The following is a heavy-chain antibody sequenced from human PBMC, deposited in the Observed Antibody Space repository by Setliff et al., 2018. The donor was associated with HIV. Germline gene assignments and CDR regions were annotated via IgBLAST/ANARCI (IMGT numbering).Heavy chain of an antibody. CDR2: INPSGGST. CDR1: GYTFTSYY. CDR3: ARRGVPQQIDLDS. J-gene: IGHJ5*01. Sequence: ASVKVSCKASGYTFTSYYIHWVRQAPGQGLEWMGRINPSGGSTSYAQKFQGRVTMTRDTSTSTVYMELSSLRSEDTAVYYCARRGVPQQIDLDSWGHGTLVTVPQ. D-gene: IGHD3-10*01. V-gene: IGHV1-46*01.